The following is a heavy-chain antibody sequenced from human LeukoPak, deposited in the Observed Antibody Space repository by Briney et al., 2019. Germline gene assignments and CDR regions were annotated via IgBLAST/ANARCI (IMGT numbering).Heavy chain of an antibody. J-gene: IGHJ6*02. V-gene: IGHV3-7*01. CDR1: GFTFSSYW. Sequence: GGSLRLSCAASGFTFSSYWMSWVRQAPGKGLEWVANIKQDGSEKYYVDSVKGRFTISRDNAKNSLYLQMNSLRAEDTAVYYCARDPLESAYYHYYYYGMDVWGQGTTVTVSS. D-gene: IGHD3-22*01. CDR3: ARDPLESAYYHYYYYGMDV. CDR2: IKQDGSEK.